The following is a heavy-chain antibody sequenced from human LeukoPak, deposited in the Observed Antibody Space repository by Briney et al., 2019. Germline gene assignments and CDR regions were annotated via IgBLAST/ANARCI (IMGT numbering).Heavy chain of an antibody. J-gene: IGHJ4*02. CDR2: IYYSGST. Sequence: ASETLSLTCTVSGGSISSYYWSWIRQPPGKGLEWIGYIYYSGSTNYNPSLKSRVTISVDTSKNQFSLKLSSVTAADTAVYYCARAGYYGSGSYSELDYWGQGTLVTVSS. CDR1: GGSISSYY. D-gene: IGHD3-10*01. V-gene: IGHV4-59*01. CDR3: ARAGYYGSGSYSELDY.